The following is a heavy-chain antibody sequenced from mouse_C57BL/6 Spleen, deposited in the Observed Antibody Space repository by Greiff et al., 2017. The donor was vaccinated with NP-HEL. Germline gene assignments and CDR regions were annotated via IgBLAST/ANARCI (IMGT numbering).Heavy chain of an antibody. Sequence: VQLQQPGAELVKPGASVKMSCKASGYGFTSYWITWVKQRPGQGLEWIGDIYPGSGSTNYNEKFKSKATLTVDTSSSTAYMQLSSLTSEDSAVYYCARSYYYGSSSPFDYWGQGTTLTVSS. CDR3: ARSYYYGSSSPFDY. J-gene: IGHJ2*01. CDR2: IYPGSGST. V-gene: IGHV1-55*01. D-gene: IGHD1-1*01. CDR1: GYGFTSYW.